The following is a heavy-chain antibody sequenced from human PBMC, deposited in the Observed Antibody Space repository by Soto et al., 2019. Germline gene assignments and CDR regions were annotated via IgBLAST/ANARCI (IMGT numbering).Heavy chain of an antibody. J-gene: IGHJ4*02. CDR3: ARVGVKVRGLDY. CDR1: GGSISNGGYY. D-gene: IGHD3-10*01. V-gene: IGHV4-31*03. Sequence: SETLSLTFTVSGGSISNGGYYWSWIRQHPGKGLEWIGYIYYSGSTYYNPSLKSRVTISVDTSKNQFSLKLSSVTAADTAVYYCARVGVKVRGLDYWGQGTLVTVSS. CDR2: IYYSGST.